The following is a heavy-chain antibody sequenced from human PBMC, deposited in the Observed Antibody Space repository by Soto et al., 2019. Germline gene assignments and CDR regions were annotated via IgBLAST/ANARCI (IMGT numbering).Heavy chain of an antibody. CDR1: GCTLSGSA. CDR3: ASQGIDRYYYYYMDV. Sequence: PGGSLRLSCAASGCTLSGSAMRWVRQAPGKGLEWVSIISGSGGSTYYADSVKGRFTISRDNAKNALYLQMNSLRAEDTAVYYCASQGIDRYYYYYMDVWDQGTTVTVS. V-gene: IGHV3-23*01. CDR2: ISGSGGST. J-gene: IGHJ6*02. D-gene: IGHD2-15*01.